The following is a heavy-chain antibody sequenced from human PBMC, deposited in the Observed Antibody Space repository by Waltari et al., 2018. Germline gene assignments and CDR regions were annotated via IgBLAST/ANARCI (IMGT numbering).Heavy chain of an antibody. CDR2: IIPIYGTP. CDR3: ARRNLGYAFDI. D-gene: IGHD1-26*01. J-gene: IGHJ3*02. V-gene: IGHV1-69*12. CDR1: GGGFGTYA. Sequence: QVQLVRSGAEVKKPGSSVKVSCEASGGGFGTYAITWVRQAPGLGLEWVGGIIPIYGTPNFAQKFQGRVTLTADESTTTAFMELTSLKSEDMAIYYCARRNLGYAFDIWGQGTLVTVSS.